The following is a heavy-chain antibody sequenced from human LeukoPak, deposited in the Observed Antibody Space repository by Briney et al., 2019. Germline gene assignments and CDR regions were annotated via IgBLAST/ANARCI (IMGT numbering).Heavy chain of an antibody. J-gene: IGHJ3*02. V-gene: IGHV1-69*13. CDR3: ASPPNTYGGNLAFDI. CDR1: GGTFSSYA. CDR2: IIPIFGTA. D-gene: IGHD4-23*01. Sequence: ASVKVSCKASGGTFSSYAISWVRQAPGQGLEWMGGIIPIFGTANYAQKFQGRVTITADESTSTAYMELSSLRSEDTAVYYCASPPNTYGGNLAFDIWGQGTMVTVSS.